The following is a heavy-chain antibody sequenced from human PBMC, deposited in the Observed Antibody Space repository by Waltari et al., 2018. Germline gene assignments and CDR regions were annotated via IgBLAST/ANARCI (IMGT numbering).Heavy chain of an antibody. D-gene: IGHD1-1*01. CDR1: GFSFHGCS. V-gene: IGHV3-43*01. CDR3: ATERNRYFDY. J-gene: IGHJ4*02. CDR2: ITWDGGNT. Sequence: EVQLVESGGVVVQPGGSLRLSCAGAGFSFHGCSMHWVRQAPGKGLEWVSLITWDGGNTFYADSVKGRFTVSRDNSKNSLYLQMNSLRTEDTALYYCATERNRYFDYWGQGTLVTVSS.